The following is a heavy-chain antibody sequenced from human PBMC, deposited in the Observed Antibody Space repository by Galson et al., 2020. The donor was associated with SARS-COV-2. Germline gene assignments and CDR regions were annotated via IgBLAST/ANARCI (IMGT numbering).Heavy chain of an antibody. Sequence: GESLKISCAASGFTFSSYWMSWVRQAPGKGLEWVANIKQDGSEKYYVDSVKGRFTISRDNAKNSLYLQMNSLRAEDAAVYYCAREGDSSSLPPFDPWGQGTLVTVSS. D-gene: IGHD6-6*01. V-gene: IGHV3-7*03. CDR2: IKQDGSEK. CDR3: AREGDSSSLPPFDP. CDR1: GFTFSSYW. J-gene: IGHJ5*02.